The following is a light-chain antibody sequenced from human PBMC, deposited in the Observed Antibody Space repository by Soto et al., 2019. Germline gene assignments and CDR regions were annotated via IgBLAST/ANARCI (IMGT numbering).Light chain of an antibody. CDR1: TRDFGGYNY. CDR2: DVN. Sequence: QSALTQPRSVSGSPGQSVTISCTGTTRDFGGYNYVSWYQQHPGKAPKLMIYDVNKRPSGVPDRFSGSESGNTASLTISGLQADDEAEYYCCSYAGSYTYVFGSGTKVTVL. V-gene: IGLV2-11*01. J-gene: IGLJ1*01. CDR3: CSYAGSYTYV.